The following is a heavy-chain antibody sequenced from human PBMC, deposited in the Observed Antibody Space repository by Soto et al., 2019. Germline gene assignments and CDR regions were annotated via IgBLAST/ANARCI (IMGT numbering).Heavy chain of an antibody. CDR2: IYYSGST. CDR1: GGSISSYY. J-gene: IGHJ6*03. CDR3: ARHALEYYYYYYMDV. V-gene: IGHV4-59*08. Sequence: SETLSLTCTVSGGSISSYYWSWIRQPPGKGLEWIGYIYYSGSTNYNPSLKSRVTISVDTSKNQFSLKLSSVTAADTAVYYCARHALEYYYYYYMDVWGKGTTVTVSS.